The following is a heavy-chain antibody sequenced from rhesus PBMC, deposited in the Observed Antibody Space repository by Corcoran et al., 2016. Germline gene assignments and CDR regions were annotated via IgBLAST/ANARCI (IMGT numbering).Heavy chain of an antibody. V-gene: IGHV5-20*01. CDR3: AKDRGIAAGRFDY. D-gene: IGHD6-13*01. J-gene: IGHJ4*01. Sequence: EVQLVQSGAEVKRPGESLKISCKTSGYSFTSYWISWVRQMPGKGLEWMGAIDPSDSDTRYNPSFQGQVTIAADKSISTAYLQWSRLKASDTATYYCAKDRGIAAGRFDYWGQGVLVTVSS. CDR1: GYSFTSYW. CDR2: IDPSDSDT.